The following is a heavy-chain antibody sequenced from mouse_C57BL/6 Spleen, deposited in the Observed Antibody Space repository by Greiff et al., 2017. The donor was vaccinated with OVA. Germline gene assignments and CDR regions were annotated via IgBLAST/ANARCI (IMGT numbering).Heavy chain of an antibody. CDR1: GFSFNTYA. CDR3: VRTLFAY. V-gene: IGHV10-1*01. Sequence: EVNVVESGGGLVQPKGSLKLSCAASGFSFNTYAMNWVRQAPGKGLEWVARIRSKSNNYATYYADSVKDRFTISRDDSESMLYLQMNNLKTEDTAMYYCVRTLFAYWGQGTLVTVSA. CDR2: IRSKSNNYAT. J-gene: IGHJ3*01.